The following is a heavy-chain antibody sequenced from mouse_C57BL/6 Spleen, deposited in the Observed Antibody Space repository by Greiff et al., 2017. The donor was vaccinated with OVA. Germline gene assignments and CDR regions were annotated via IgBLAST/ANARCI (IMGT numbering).Heavy chain of an antibody. CDR1: GYGFTNYL. D-gene: IGHD1-1*01. CDR2: INPGSGGT. Sequence: QVQLQQSGAELVRPGTSVKVSCKASGYGFTNYLIEWVKQRPGQGLEWIGVINPGSGGTNYNEKFKGKATLTADKSSSTTYMQLSSLTSEDSAVYFCARCYYYGSSAMDYWGQGTSVTVSS. V-gene: IGHV1-54*01. J-gene: IGHJ4*01. CDR3: ARCYYYGSSAMDY.